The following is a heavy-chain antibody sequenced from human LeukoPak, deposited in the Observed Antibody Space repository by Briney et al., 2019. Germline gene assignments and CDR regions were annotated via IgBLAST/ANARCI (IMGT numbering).Heavy chain of an antibody. D-gene: IGHD3-3*01. CDR1: GFTFNNAW. CDR3: TTGVRFLEWSTEPHYYYGMDV. V-gene: IGHV3-15*07. J-gene: IGHJ6*02. Sequence: RAGGSLRLSCAASGFTFNNAWMNWVRQAPGTGLEWVGRIKSKSDGGTPDYAAPVKGRFTISRDDSKNTLYLQMNSLKTEDTAVYYCTTGVRFLEWSTEPHYYYGMDVWGQGTTVTVSS. CDR2: IKSKSDGGTP.